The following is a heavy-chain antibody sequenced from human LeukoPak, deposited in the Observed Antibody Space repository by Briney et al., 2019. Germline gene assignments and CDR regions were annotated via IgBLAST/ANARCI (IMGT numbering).Heavy chain of an antibody. CDR1: GGSISSGSYY. Sequence: SETLSLTCTVSGGSISSGSYYWGWIRQPPGKGLEWIGSIYYSGTTYYNPSLKSRVTISLDTSKNQFSLKLSSVTAADTAVYYCAREEWAAAGIVDYWGQGTLVTVSS. D-gene: IGHD6-13*01. V-gene: IGHV4-39*07. J-gene: IGHJ4*02. CDR2: IYYSGTT. CDR3: AREEWAAAGIVDY.